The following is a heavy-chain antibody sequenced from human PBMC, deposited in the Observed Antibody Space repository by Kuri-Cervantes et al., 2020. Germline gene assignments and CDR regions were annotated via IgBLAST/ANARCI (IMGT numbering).Heavy chain of an antibody. CDR1: GYTFTGYY. V-gene: IGHV1-2*04. CDR3: ARSGQLQELYYYYMDV. Sequence: ASVKVSCKASGYTFTGYYIHWVRQAPGQGLEWMGWINPNSGGTNYAQNFQGWVTMTRDTSISTAYMELSRLRSDDTAVYYCARSGQLQELYYYYMDVWGKGATVTVSS. CDR2: INPNSGGT. D-gene: IGHD5-24*01. J-gene: IGHJ6*03.